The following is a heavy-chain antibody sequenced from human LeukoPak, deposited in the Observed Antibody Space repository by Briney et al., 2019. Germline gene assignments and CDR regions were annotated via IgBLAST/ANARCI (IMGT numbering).Heavy chain of an antibody. CDR3: ARGYYGSGNFID. CDR2: MNPNSGNT. J-gene: IGHJ4*02. CDR1: GYTFTSYD. Sequence: ASVKVSCKASGYTFTSYDINWVRQATGQGLEWMGWMNPNSGNTGYAQKFQGRVTMTRNTSMSTAYMELSSLRSEDTAVYYCARGYYGSGNFIDWGQGTLVTVSS. V-gene: IGHV1-8*01. D-gene: IGHD3-10*01.